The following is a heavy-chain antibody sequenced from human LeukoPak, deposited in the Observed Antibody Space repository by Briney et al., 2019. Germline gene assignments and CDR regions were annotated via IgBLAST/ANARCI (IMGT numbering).Heavy chain of an antibody. J-gene: IGHJ6*02. V-gene: IGHV4-4*07. CDR1: GGSISSYY. Sequence: PSETLSLTCTVSGGSISSYYWSWIRQPAGKGLEWIGRIYTSGSTNYNPSLKSRVTMSVDTSKNQFSLKLSSVTAADTAVYYCARDGNCSSTSCYLYYYYGMDVWGQGTTVTVSS. CDR2: IYTSGST. CDR3: ARDGNCSSTSCYLYYYYGMDV. D-gene: IGHD2-2*03.